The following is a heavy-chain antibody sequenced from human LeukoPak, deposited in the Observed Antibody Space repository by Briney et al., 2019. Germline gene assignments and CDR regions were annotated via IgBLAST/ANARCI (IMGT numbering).Heavy chain of an antibody. CDR3: ARGHWGSPYYFDY. V-gene: IGHV1-69*13. Sequence: SVKVSCKASGGTSSSYAISWVRQAPGQGLEWMGGIIPIFGTANYAQKFQGRVTITADESTSTAYMELSSLRSEDTAVYYCARGHWGSPYYFDYWGQGTLVTVSS. CDR1: GGTSSSYA. CDR2: IIPIFGTA. D-gene: IGHD7-27*01. J-gene: IGHJ4*02.